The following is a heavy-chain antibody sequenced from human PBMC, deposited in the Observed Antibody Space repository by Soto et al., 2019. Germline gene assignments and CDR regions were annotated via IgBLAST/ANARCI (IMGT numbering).Heavy chain of an antibody. Sequence: PGESLNISCQGSGYTFANYWINWVRQVPGKGLEWMGRIDPSDSYSSFSPSFQGHVNISVDKSINTAYLKWNSLKASDTAIYYCARHRREEFNYPADYWGQGALVTVSS. D-gene: IGHD3-10*01. V-gene: IGHV5-10-1*01. CDR1: GYTFANYW. CDR3: ARHRREEFNYPADY. J-gene: IGHJ4*02. CDR2: IDPSDSYS.